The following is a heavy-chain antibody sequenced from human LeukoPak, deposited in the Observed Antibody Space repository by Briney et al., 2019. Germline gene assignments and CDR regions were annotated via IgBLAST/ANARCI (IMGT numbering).Heavy chain of an antibody. CDR2: INGDGTNT. D-gene: IGHD1-14*01. CDR3: ARDFGAVRTTNAFDI. CDR1: GLTLNGYW. J-gene: IGHJ3*02. V-gene: IGHV3-74*01. Sequence: PGGSLRLSCAASGLTLNGYWMHWVRQAPGKGLVWVSRINGDGTNTTYADSVRGRFTISRDNAKNTVYLQMNTLRVEDTAVYYCARDFGAVRTTNAFDIWGQGTVVTVSS.